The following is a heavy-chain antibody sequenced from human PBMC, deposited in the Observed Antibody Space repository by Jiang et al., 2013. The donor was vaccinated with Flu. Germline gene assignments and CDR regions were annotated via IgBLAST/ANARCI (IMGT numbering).Heavy chain of an antibody. Sequence: TPNSGNTGYAQKFQGRVTMTRNTSISTAYMELSSLRSEDTAVYYCASEVVAAISNNWFDPWGQGTLVTVSS. V-gene: IGHV1-8*01. CDR2: TPNSGNT. D-gene: IGHD2-15*01. CDR3: ASEVVAAISNNWFDP. J-gene: IGHJ5*02.